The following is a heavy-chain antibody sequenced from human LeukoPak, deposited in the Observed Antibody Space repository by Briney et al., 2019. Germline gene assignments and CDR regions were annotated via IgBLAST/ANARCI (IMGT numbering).Heavy chain of an antibody. CDR3: ARQGVATLNYFDY. Sequence: SETLSLTCTVSGGSISRYYWSWIRQPPGKGLEWIGYIYYSGSTNYNPSLKSRVTISVDTSKNQFSLKLSSVTAADTAVYYCARQGVATLNYFDYWGQGTLVTVSS. J-gene: IGHJ4*02. CDR2: IYYSGST. CDR1: GGSISRYY. V-gene: IGHV4-59*08. D-gene: IGHD5-12*01.